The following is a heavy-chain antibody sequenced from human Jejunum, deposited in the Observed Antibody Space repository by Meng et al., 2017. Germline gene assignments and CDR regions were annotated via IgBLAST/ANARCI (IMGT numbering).Heavy chain of an antibody. J-gene: IGHJ2*01. V-gene: IGHV4-31*01. Sequence: HVPREESAPGLVKPSQTLSLTCTVSGASMSSGNYYWTWIRQHPGKGLEWIGYIYYSGSTYYNPSLQSLVTISIDMSENQFSLKLTSVTAADTAVYYCARVNWTSSYWYFDLWGRGTLVTVSS. CDR3: ARVNWTSSYWYFDL. D-gene: IGHD1-1*01. CDR2: IYYSGST. CDR1: GASMSSGNYY.